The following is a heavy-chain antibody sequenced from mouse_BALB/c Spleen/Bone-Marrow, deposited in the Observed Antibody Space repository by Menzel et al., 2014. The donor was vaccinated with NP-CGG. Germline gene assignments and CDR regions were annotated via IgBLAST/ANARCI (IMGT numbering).Heavy chain of an antibody. CDR3: ARRGWYYAMDY. V-gene: IGHV5-12*02. J-gene: IGHJ4*01. CDR1: GFTFSDYY. CDR2: ISNGGGST. Sequence: DVMLVESGGGLVQPGGSLKLSCATSGFTFSDYYMYWVRQTPEKRLEWVAYISNGGGSTYYPDTVKGRFTISRDNAKNTLYLQMSRLKSEDTAMYCCARRGWYYAMDYWGQGTSVTVSS. D-gene: IGHD2-3*01.